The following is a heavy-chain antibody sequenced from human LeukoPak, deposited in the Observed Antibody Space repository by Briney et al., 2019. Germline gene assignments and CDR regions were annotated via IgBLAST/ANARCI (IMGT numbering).Heavy chain of an antibody. V-gene: IGHV4-39*07. CDR3: ATDNSYGSGSYYT. CDR2: IYYSGST. D-gene: IGHD3-10*01. J-gene: IGHJ4*02. CDR1: GGSIINTNYY. Sequence: SETLSLTCTVSGGSIINTNYYWDWIRQPPGKGLEWIGTIYYSGSTDYNPSLKSRVTISVDTSKNQFSLKLSSVTAADTAVYYCATDNSYGSGSYYTWGQGTLVTVSS.